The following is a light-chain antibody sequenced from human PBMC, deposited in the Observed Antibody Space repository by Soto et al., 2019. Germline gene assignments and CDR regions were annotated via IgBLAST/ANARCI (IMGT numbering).Light chain of an antibody. CDR1: QTISSW. V-gene: IGKV1-5*01. Sequence: DIQMTQSPSTLSASVGDRVTITCRASQTISSWLAWYQQKPGKAPKLLIYDASSLESGVTSRFGGSGSGTEFTLTISSLQPDDFATYYCQQYNRHSEWTFGQGTKVEIK. CDR3: QQYNRHSEWT. CDR2: DAS. J-gene: IGKJ1*01.